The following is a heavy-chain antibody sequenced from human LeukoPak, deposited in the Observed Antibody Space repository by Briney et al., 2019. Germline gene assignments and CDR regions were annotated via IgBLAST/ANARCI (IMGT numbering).Heavy chain of an antibody. J-gene: IGHJ1*01. D-gene: IGHD4/OR15-4a*01. CDR2: IVPMSGIT. CDR3: TTYGGNTAEYFQY. V-gene: IGHV1-69*05. Sequence: SVKVSCKASGGTVRRYAVNWVRQALGQGLEWMGGIVPMSGITVYAQKFQGRVTVSTDESTNTDYMEVSSLTSEDTAVYYCTTYGGNTAEYFQYWGQGTLVTVSS. CDR1: GGTVRRYA.